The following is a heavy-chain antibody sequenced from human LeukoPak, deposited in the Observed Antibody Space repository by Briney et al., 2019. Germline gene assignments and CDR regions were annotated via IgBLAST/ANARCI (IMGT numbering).Heavy chain of an antibody. V-gene: IGHV3-7*01. CDR3: ARQMATIRNDAFDI. J-gene: IGHJ3*02. Sequence: GGSVRLSCAASGFTFSSYWMSWVRQAPGKGLEWVANIKQDGSEKYYVDSVKGRFTISRDNAKNSLYLQMNSLRAEDTAVYYCARQMATIRNDAFDIWGQGTMVTVSS. D-gene: IGHD5-24*01. CDR1: GFTFSSYW. CDR2: IKQDGSEK.